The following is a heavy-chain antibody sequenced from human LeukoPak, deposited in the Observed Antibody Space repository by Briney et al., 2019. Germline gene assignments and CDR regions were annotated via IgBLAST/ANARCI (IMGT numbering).Heavy chain of an antibody. J-gene: IGHJ5*02. CDR3: ARYSSSSTPDFDP. CDR2: MNPNSGNT. CDR1: GYTFTSYD. D-gene: IGHD6-6*01. V-gene: IGHV1-8*01. Sequence: GASVKVSCKASGYTFTSYDINWVRQATGQGFEWMGWMNPNSGNTGYAQKFQGRVTMTRNTSISTVYMELSSLRSEDTAVYYCARYSSSSTPDFDPWGQGTLVTVSS.